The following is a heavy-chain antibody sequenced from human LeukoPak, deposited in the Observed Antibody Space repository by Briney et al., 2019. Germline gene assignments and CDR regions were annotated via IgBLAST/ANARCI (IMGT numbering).Heavy chain of an antibody. Sequence: GGSLRLSCAASGFTFSSYEMKWVRQAPGKGLEWVSYISSSASTKYYADSVKGRFTISRDNAKNSLSLQMNSLRAEDTAVYYCARGIHKTHCTRASCYVNWFDPWGQGTLVTVSS. J-gene: IGHJ5*02. V-gene: IGHV3-48*03. CDR2: ISSSASTK. CDR3: ARGIHKTHCTRASCYVNWFDP. D-gene: IGHD2-2*01. CDR1: GFTFSSYE.